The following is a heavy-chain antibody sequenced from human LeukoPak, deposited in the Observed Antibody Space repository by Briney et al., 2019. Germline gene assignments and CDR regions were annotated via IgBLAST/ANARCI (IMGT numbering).Heavy chain of an antibody. CDR1: GFTFSSYA. D-gene: IGHD4-17*01. Sequence: GGSLRLSCAASGFTFSSYAMHWVRQAPGKGLEWVAVISYDGSNKYYADSVKGRFTISRDNSKNTLYLQMNSLRDEDTAVYYCARGPNYGDYGGIPELAFDYWGQGTLVTVSS. V-gene: IGHV3-30-3*01. CDR2: ISYDGSNK. CDR3: ARGPNYGDYGGIPELAFDY. J-gene: IGHJ4*02.